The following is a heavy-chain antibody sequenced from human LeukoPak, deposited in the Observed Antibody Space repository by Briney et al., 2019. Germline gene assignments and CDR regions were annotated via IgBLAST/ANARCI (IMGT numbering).Heavy chain of an antibody. CDR3: ARESIACGGDCYDY. CDR2: ISTSGSSI. V-gene: IGHV3-48*03. J-gene: IGHJ4*02. D-gene: IGHD2-21*02. CDR1: GFTFSSYE. Sequence: QAGGSLRLSCAASGFTFSSYEMNWVRQAPGKGLEWVSYISTSGSSIYYADSVKGRFTISRDNAKNSVYLQMHSLRAEDTAVYYCARESIACGGDCYDYWGQGTLVTVSS.